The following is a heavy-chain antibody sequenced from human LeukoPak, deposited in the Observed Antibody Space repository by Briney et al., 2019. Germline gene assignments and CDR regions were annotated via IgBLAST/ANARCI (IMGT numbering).Heavy chain of an antibody. V-gene: IGHV4-59*01. Sequence: SETLSLTCTVSGGSISSYYWSWIRQLPGKGLEWIGYIYYSGSTNYNPSLKSRVTISVDTSKNQFSLKLSSVTAADTAVYYCARANYYDSSGFDYWGQGTLVTVSS. CDR3: ARANYYDSSGFDY. D-gene: IGHD3-22*01. CDR1: GGSISSYY. J-gene: IGHJ4*02. CDR2: IYYSGST.